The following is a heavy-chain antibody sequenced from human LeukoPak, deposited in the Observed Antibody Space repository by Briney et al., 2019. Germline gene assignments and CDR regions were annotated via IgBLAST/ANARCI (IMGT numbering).Heavy chain of an antibody. Sequence: SETLSLTCTVSGGSISTGSYSWGWIRQSPGKGLEWIGTIHHSGSAYYNPSPSSRVSISVDTSNNQFSLKLRSVTAADTAVFYCARDWHYGDFDYWGQGTLVTVSS. V-gene: IGHV4-39*07. CDR2: IHHSGSA. D-gene: IGHD4-17*01. J-gene: IGHJ4*02. CDR3: ARDWHYGDFDY. CDR1: GGSISTGSYS.